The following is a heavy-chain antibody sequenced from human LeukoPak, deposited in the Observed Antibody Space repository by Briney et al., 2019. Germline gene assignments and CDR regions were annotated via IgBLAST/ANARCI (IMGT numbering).Heavy chain of an antibody. CDR3: ASISSENAFDI. V-gene: IGHV4-61*02. D-gene: IGHD3-22*01. CDR1: GASIDSRTNY. Sequence: SETLSLTCSVSGASIDSRTNYWSWIRQPAGKGLEWVGRIYTSGSTDYNPSLKSRATISLDTSKNQFSLKLSSVTAADTAVYYCASISSENAFDIWGQGTMVTVSS. CDR2: IYTSGST. J-gene: IGHJ3*02.